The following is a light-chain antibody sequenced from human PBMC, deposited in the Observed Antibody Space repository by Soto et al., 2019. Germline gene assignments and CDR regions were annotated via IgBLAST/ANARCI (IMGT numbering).Light chain of an antibody. V-gene: IGKV3-11*01. CDR1: QSVSSY. CDR3: QQRSNWPPST. CDR2: DAS. Sequence: EIVLTQSPATLSLSPGERATLSCRASQSVSSYLAWYQQKPGQAPRLLTYDASNRATGIPARFSGSGSGTDFTLTISSLEPEDFAVYYCQQRSNWPPSTFGGGTKVEIK. J-gene: IGKJ4*01.